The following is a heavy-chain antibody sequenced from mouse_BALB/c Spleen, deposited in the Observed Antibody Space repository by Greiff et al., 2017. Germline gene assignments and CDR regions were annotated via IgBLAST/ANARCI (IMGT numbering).Heavy chain of an antibody. CDR3: ARGDYGSSVDY. D-gene: IGHD1-1*01. V-gene: IGHV5-4*02. CDR2: ISDGGSYT. CDR1: GFAFSSYD. Sequence: EVKLVESGGGLVKPGGSLKLSCAASGFAFSSYDMSWVRQTPEKRLEWVATISDGGSYTYYPDSVKGRFTISRDNAKNNLYLRMSSLKSEDTAMYYCARGDYGSSVDYWGQGTTLTVSS. J-gene: IGHJ2*01.